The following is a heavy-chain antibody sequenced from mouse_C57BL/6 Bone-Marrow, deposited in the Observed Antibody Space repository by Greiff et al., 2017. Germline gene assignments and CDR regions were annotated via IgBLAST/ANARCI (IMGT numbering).Heavy chain of an antibody. D-gene: IGHD2-13*01. CDR2: ISSGGDYT. CDR3: TRGLQDY. Sequence: EVKVVESGEGLVKPGGSLNLSWQAPGLTFSSYPMSWVSQTPEKGLEWVAYISSGGDYTYYAETLKGRFTITGDNARNTLYLQMSSVKSEDTAMYYCTRGLQDYWGQGTTLTVSS. CDR1: GLTFSSYP. V-gene: IGHV5-9-1*02. J-gene: IGHJ2*01.